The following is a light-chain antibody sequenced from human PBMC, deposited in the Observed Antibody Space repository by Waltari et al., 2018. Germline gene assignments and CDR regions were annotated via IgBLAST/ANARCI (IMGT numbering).Light chain of an antibody. CDR3: SSYAGNNILV. J-gene: IGLJ2*01. CDR1: GSDVGGYKT. CDR2: EDS. Sequence: QSALTQPPSASGSPGQSVTISCTGTGSDVGGYKTVSWYQQHPGKVPKLMIYEDSKRPSGVPDRCSGSKSGNTASLTVSGLQVEDEADYYCSSYAGNNILVFGGGTKLTVL. V-gene: IGLV2-8*01.